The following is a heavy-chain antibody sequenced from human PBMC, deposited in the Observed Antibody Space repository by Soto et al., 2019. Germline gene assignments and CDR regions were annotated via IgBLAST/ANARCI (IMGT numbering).Heavy chain of an antibody. CDR1: GFTFSSYA. Sequence: QVRLVESGGGVVQPGRSLRLSCAASGFTFSSYAMHWVRQAPGKGLEWVAVISYDGSNKYYADSVKGRFTISRDNSKNTLYLHMNSLRAEDTAVYYCAREGGMATILDPSSPENPLSHYYNGMDVWGQGTTVTVSS. J-gene: IGHJ6*02. CDR2: ISYDGSNK. V-gene: IGHV3-30-3*01. CDR3: AREGGMATILDPSSPENPLSHYYNGMDV. D-gene: IGHD5-12*01.